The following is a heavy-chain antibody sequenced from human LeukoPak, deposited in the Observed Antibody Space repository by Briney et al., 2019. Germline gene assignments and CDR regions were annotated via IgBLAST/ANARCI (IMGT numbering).Heavy chain of an antibody. V-gene: IGHV3-7*01. D-gene: IGHD6-13*01. CDR2: IKQDGSEK. CDR3: ARDSKWVIAAASFDP. J-gene: IGHJ5*02. CDR1: GFTFSSYW. Sequence: GGSLRLSCAASGFTFSSYWMSWVRQAPGKGLEWVANIKQDGSEKYYVDSVKGRFTISRDNAKNSLYLQMNSLRAEDTAVYYCARDSKWVIAAASFDPWGQGTLVTVSS.